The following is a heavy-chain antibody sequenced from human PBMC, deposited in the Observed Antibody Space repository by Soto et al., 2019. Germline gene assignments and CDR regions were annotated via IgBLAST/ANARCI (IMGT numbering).Heavy chain of an antibody. CDR3: ARVSAGRSLGHKQQTGRRHFDD. CDR2: INHSGST. D-gene: IGHD3-10*01. V-gene: IGHV4-34*01. J-gene: IGHJ4*02. CDR1: GGSFSGYY. Sequence: SETRSLTCAVYGGSFSGYYWSWIRQPPGKGLEWIGEINHSGSTNYNPSLKSRVTISVDTSKNQFSLKLSSVTAADTAVYYCARVSAGRSLGHKQQTGRRHFDDWGQGTLVTVSS.